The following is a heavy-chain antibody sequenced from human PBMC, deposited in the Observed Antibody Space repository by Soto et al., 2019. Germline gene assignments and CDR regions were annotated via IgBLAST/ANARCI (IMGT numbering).Heavy chain of an antibody. V-gene: IGHV3-53*02. Sequence: EVQLVETGGGLIQPGGSLRLSCAASGFSVGSNYMTWVRQSPGKGLEWVSLIYSNGDTDYADSVKGRFSISRDYFKNTLYLQRNNLRAEDTAVYHCARKSDSSPVPEADGVWGRGTLVTVSS. CDR1: GFSVGSNY. CDR3: ARKSDSSPVPEADGV. J-gene: IGHJ4*02. CDR2: IYSNGDT. D-gene: IGHD2-8*01.